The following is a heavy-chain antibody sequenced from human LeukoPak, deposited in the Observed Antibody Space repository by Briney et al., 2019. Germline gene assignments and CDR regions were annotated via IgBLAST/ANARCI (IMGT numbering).Heavy chain of an antibody. Sequence: SGPTLVNPTQTLTLTCTFSGFSLSTGGVGVGWIRQPPGKALEWLALIYWDDDKRYSPSLKSRLTITKDTSKNQVVLTMTNMDPVDTATYYCAHTIIPRYCSSTSCYAFDYWGQGTLVTVSS. V-gene: IGHV2-5*02. D-gene: IGHD2-2*01. CDR2: IYWDDDK. J-gene: IGHJ4*02. CDR1: GFSLSTGGVG. CDR3: AHTIIPRYCSSTSCYAFDY.